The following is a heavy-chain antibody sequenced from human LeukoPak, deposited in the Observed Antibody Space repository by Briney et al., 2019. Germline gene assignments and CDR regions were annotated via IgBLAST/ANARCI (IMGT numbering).Heavy chain of an antibody. J-gene: IGHJ4*02. Sequence: SETLSLTCTVSGGSISSYYWSWFRQSAGKGLEWIGRISTTGSTNYNPSLKSRVTMSLDTSKNKFSLRVSSVTAADTAVYYCAGAPNTYYFDYWGQGTLVTVSS. CDR2: ISTTGST. D-gene: IGHD2-8*01. CDR3: AGAPNTYYFDY. V-gene: IGHV4-4*07. CDR1: GGSISSYY.